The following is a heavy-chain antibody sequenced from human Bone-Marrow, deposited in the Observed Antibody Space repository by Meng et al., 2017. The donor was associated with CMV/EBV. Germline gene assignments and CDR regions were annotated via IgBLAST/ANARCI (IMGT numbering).Heavy chain of an antibody. J-gene: IGHJ4*02. CDR1: GGTFSSYA. D-gene: IGHD2-15*01. Sequence: SVKVSCKASGGTFSSYAISWVRQAPGQGLEWMGGIIPILGIANYAQKFQGRVTITADKSTSTAYMELSSLRSEDTAVYYCAREIQDIVVVVAAPLGYWGQGKLVTVSS. CDR3: AREIQDIVVVVAAPLGY. CDR2: IIPILGIA. V-gene: IGHV1-69*10.